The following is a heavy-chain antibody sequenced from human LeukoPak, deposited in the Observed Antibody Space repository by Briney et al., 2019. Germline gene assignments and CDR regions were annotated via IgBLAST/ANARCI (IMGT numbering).Heavy chain of an antibody. CDR1: GFSFSSYS. CDR3: VRDYLYALDI. V-gene: IGHV3-48*02. J-gene: IGHJ3*02. D-gene: IGHD2/OR15-2a*01. CDR2: INNQCNLI. Sequence: GGSLRLSCAASGFSFSSYSMNWVRQAPGKGLKWISYINNQCNLIFYADSVKGRFTISTDNAKNSLYLQMDSLRDEDTAVYYCVRDYLYALDIWGQGTVVTVSS.